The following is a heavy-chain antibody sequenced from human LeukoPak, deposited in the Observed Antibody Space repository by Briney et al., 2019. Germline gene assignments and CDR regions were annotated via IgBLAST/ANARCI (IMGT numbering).Heavy chain of an antibody. D-gene: IGHD3-22*01. Sequence: GGSLRLSCEASGFTFSHYLMSWVRQAPGKGLEWVANINQDGGETYYVASVTGRFTISRDNAKNSLYLQMNSLRAEDTAVYHCARDIGFYKYDSAWGQGTLVTVSS. CDR2: INQDGGET. V-gene: IGHV3-7*01. CDR3: ARDIGFYKYDSA. CDR1: GFTFSHYL. J-gene: IGHJ5*02.